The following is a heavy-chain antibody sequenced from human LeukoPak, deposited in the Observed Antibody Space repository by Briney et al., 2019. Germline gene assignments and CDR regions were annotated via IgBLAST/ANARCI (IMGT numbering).Heavy chain of an antibody. D-gene: IGHD6-13*01. Sequence: SGPTLVNPTETLTLTCTLSGSSLSTSGMRVNWIRQPPGKALEWLARIDWDDEKFYATSLKTRITISKDTFSNQVVLTMTNMDPVETATYYCARMGSTWELDYWGQGTLVTVSS. CDR2: IDWDDEK. CDR3: ARMGSTWELDY. CDR1: GSSLSTSGMR. V-gene: IGHV2-70*04. J-gene: IGHJ4*02.